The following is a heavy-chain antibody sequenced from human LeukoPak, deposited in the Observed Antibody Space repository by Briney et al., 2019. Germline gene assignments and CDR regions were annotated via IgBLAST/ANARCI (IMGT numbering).Heavy chain of an antibody. Sequence: PGGSLRLSCAASGFTFSDAWMTWVRQAPGKGLEWVGRITSRTDGGTTDYAAPVKGKFTFSRDDSKNTLYLQMNSLKPEDTAVYYCTTDPNFDYVWGTYRLDYWGQGTLVTVSS. CDR2: ITSRTDGGTT. CDR3: TTDPNFDYVWGTYRLDY. D-gene: IGHD3-16*02. CDR1: GFTFSDAW. J-gene: IGHJ4*02. V-gene: IGHV3-15*05.